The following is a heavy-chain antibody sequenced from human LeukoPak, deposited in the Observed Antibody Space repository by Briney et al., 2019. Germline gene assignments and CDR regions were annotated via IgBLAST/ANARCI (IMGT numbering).Heavy chain of an antibody. CDR1: GFTVSSSY. J-gene: IGHJ4*02. CDR3: ARRAGAYSHPYDY. Sequence: GGSLRLSCAASGFTVSSSYMSWVRQAPGKGLEWVSFIFSSTHYSDSVKGRFTISRDNSKNTLYLQMNSLRAEDTAVYYCARRAGAYSHPYDYWGQGTLVTVSS. CDR2: IFSST. V-gene: IGHV3-53*01. D-gene: IGHD4/OR15-4a*01.